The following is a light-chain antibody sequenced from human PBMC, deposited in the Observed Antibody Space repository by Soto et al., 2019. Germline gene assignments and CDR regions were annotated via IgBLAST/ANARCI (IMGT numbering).Light chain of an antibody. Sequence: EIVMTQSPATLSVSPGERATLSCRASQSVSSNLAWYQQKPGQAPRLLIYGASTRATGIPARFSGSGSGTEFTLTISRLLSEDFAVYDCQQYNNWPPETFGQGTKV. V-gene: IGKV3-15*01. CDR2: GAS. CDR3: QQYNNWPPET. J-gene: IGKJ1*01. CDR1: QSVSSN.